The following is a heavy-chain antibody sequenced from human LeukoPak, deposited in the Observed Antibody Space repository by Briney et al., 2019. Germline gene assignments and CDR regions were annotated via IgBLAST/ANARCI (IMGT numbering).Heavy chain of an antibody. CDR2: IIPIFGTA. J-gene: IGHJ4*02. CDR1: GGTFSSYA. CDR3: ARVDAETMEYGDYTGTFDY. Sequence: SVKVSCKASGGTFSSYAISWVRQAPGQGLEWMGGIIPIFGTANYAQKFQGRVTITADESTSTAYMELSSLRSEDTAVYYCARVDAETMEYGDYTGTFDYWGQGTLVTVSS. D-gene: IGHD4-17*01. V-gene: IGHV1-69*13.